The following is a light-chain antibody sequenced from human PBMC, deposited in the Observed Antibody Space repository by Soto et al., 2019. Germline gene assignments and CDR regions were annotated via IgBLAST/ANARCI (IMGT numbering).Light chain of an antibody. Sequence: EIVMTQSPATLSVSPGERATLSCRASQSVSSNLAWYQHKPGQSPRLLIYGASNRATGFPARFSGSGSGTEFTLTISSLQSEDFAIYYCQQYNDNWPTFGQGTKVDIK. V-gene: IGKV3-15*01. CDR1: QSVSSN. CDR2: GAS. J-gene: IGKJ1*01. CDR3: QQYNDNWPT.